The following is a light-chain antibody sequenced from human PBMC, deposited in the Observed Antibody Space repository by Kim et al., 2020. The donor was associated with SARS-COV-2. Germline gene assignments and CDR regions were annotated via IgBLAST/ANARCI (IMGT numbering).Light chain of an antibody. CDR3: QAWDSSTAV. CDR1: KLGAKY. CDR2: QDS. V-gene: IGLV3-1*01. Sequence: SPGQTARLTCAGDKLGAKYACWYQQKPGQSPVLVIYQDSKRPSGITERFSGSNSGNTATLTISGTQAMDEADYYCQAWDSSTAVFGGGTQLTVL. J-gene: IGLJ3*02.